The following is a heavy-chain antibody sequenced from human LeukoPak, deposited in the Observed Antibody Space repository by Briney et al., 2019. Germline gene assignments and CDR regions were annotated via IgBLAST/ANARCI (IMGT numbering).Heavy chain of an antibody. CDR1: GGTFSSYA. J-gene: IGHJ4*02. Sequence: ASVKVSCKASGGTFSSYAISWVRQAPGQGLEWMGGIIPIFGTANYAQKFQGRVTITTDESTSTAYMGLSSLRSEDTAVYYCARGSTDELLFGDYWGQGTLVTVSS. CDR3: ARGSTDELLFGDY. D-gene: IGHD4-11*01. V-gene: IGHV1-69*05. CDR2: IIPIFGTA.